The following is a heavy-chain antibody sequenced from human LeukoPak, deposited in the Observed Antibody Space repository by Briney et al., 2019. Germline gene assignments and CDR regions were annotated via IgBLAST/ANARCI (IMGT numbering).Heavy chain of an antibody. D-gene: IGHD3-3*01. J-gene: IGHJ4*02. Sequence: GGSLRLSCAASGFTFSSYSMNWVRQAPGKGLEWVSSISSSSSYIYYADSVKGRFTISRDNAKNSLYLQMNSLRAEDTAVYYCARAQGREGYDFWGGYYTGIDHLLFDYWGQGTLVTVSS. CDR2: ISSSSSYI. V-gene: IGHV3-21*01. CDR3: ARAQGREGYDFWGGYYTGIDHLLFDY. CDR1: GFTFSSYS.